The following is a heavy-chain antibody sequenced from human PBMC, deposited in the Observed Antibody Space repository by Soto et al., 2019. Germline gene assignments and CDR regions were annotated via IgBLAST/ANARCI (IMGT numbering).Heavy chain of an antibody. CDR1: GFTFTSSA. J-gene: IGHJ3*02. D-gene: IGHD4-17*01. Sequence: ASVKVSCKASGFTFTSSAAQWVRQARGQRLEWIGWIVVGSGNTNYAQKFQERVTITRDMTTSTAYMELSSLRSEDTAVYYCAAGEPSTVTTSGAFDIWGQGTMVTVS. CDR2: IVVGSGNT. CDR3: AAGEPSTVTTSGAFDI. V-gene: IGHV1-58*01.